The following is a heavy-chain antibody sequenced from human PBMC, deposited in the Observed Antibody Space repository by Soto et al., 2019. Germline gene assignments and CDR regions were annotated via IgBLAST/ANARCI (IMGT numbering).Heavy chain of an antibody. J-gene: IGHJ5*02. CDR3: ARSVFP. CDR1: GGSFSGYY. Sequence: PSETLSLTCAVYGGSFSGYYWSWIRQHPGKGLEWIGHIYYNGTTYYNPSLKSRVTISVDTSKNQFSLKLSSVTAADTAIYYCARSVFPWGQGTLVTVSS. CDR2: IYYNGTT. V-gene: IGHV4-31*11.